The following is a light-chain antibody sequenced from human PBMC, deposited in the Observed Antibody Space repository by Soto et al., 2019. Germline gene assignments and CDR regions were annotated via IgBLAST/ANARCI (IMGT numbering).Light chain of an antibody. V-gene: IGKV3-11*01. Sequence: DSVLTQSPGTLSLSPGERATLSCRASQSVSSYLAWYQQKPGQAPRLLIYDASNRATGIPARFSGSGSGTDFTLTISRLEPEDFAVYYCQQYRTFGQGTKVDIK. CDR3: QQYRT. J-gene: IGKJ1*01. CDR1: QSVSSY. CDR2: DAS.